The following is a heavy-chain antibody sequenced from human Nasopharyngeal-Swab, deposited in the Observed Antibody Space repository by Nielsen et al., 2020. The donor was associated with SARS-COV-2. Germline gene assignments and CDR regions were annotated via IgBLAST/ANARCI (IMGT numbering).Heavy chain of an antibody. V-gene: IGHV4-4*02. CDR3: ARDREYFQH. J-gene: IGHJ1*01. Sequence: VRQAPGKGLEWIGEIYHSGSTNYNPSLKSRVTISVDKSKNQFSLKLSSVTAADTAVYYCARDREYFQHWGQGTLVTVSS. CDR2: IYHSGST.